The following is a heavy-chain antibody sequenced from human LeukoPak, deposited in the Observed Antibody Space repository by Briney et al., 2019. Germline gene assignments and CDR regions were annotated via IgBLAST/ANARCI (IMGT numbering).Heavy chain of an antibody. CDR2: IYYSGST. CDR1: GGSISSGDYY. D-gene: IGHD6-25*01. CDR3: AREGASGNDY. V-gene: IGHV4-30-4*08. J-gene: IGHJ4*02. Sequence: ASETLSLTCTVSGGSISSGDYYWSWIRQPPGKGLEWIGYIYYSGSTYYNPSLKSRVTMSVDTSKNQFSLKLSSVTAADTAVYYCAREGASGNDYWGQGTLVTVSS.